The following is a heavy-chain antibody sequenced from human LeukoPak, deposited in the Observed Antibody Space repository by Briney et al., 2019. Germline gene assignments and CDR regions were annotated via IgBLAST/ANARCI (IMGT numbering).Heavy chain of an antibody. CDR2: ICWNSGSI. CDR1: GFTFEDYA. J-gene: IGHJ6*03. D-gene: IGHD6-6*01. V-gene: IGHV3-9*01. Sequence: GGSLRLSCAASGFTFEDYAMHWVRQAPGKGLEWVSGICWNSGSIGYADSVKGRFPISRDNDKTSLYLQMNSLRAEDTALYYCAKEIGLSSSYDYYYYMDVWGKGTTVTVSS. CDR3: AKEIGLSSSYDYYYYMDV.